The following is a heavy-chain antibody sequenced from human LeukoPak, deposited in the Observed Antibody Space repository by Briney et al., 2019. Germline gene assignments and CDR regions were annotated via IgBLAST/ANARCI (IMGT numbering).Heavy chain of an antibody. Sequence: PSGTLSLTCAVWGGSISSSNWWSWVRQPPGKGLEWIGEIYHSGSTNYNPSLKSRVTISVDKSKNQFSLKLSSVTAADTAVYYCARDVLLWFGELSGAFDIWGQGTMVTVSS. CDR2: IYHSGST. CDR1: GGSISSSNW. CDR3: ARDVLLWFGELSGAFDI. D-gene: IGHD3-10*01. J-gene: IGHJ3*02. V-gene: IGHV4-4*02.